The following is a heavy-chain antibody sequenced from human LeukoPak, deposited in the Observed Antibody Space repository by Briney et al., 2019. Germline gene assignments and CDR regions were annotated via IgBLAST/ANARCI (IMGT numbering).Heavy chain of an antibody. D-gene: IGHD2/OR15-2a*01. CDR2: IRYDGSNK. CDR3: ARGEYSNDY. V-gene: IGHV3-30*02. Sequence: GGSQRLSCAASGFTFSSNGMHWDRQAPGKGLEWVAFIRYDGSNKYYADSVKGRFTISRDNSKNTLYLQMNSLRAEDTAVYYCARGEYSNDYWGQGTLVTVSS. CDR1: GFTFSSNG. J-gene: IGHJ4*02.